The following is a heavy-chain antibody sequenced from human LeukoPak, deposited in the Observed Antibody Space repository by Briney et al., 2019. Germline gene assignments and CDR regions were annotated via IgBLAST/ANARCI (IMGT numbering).Heavy chain of an antibody. D-gene: IGHD2-2*01. J-gene: IGHJ4*02. V-gene: IGHV4-59*12. CDR2: IYYSGST. CDR1: GGSISSYY. CDR3: AGKSSTSCYVVNYYFDY. Sequence: SETLSLTCTVSGGSISSYYWSWIRQPPGKGLEWIGYIYYSGSTYYNPSLKSRVTISVDTSKNQFSLKLSSVTAADTAVYYCAGKSSTSCYVVNYYFDYWGQGTLVTVSS.